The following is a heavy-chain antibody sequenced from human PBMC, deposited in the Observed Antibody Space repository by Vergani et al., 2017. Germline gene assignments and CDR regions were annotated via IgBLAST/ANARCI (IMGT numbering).Heavy chain of an antibody. Sequence: QVQLVQSGAEVKKPGSSVKVSCKASGGTFSSYAISWVRQAPGQGLEWMGGIIPIFGTANYAQKFQGRVTITADESTSTAYMELSSLRSEDTAVYCCAREEXNYGFGTPRGAFDIWGQGTMVTVSS. CDR3: AREEXNYGFGTPRGAFDI. V-gene: IGHV1-69*12. CDR2: IIPIFGTA. J-gene: IGHJ3*02. D-gene: IGHD3-10*01. CDR1: GGTFSSYA.